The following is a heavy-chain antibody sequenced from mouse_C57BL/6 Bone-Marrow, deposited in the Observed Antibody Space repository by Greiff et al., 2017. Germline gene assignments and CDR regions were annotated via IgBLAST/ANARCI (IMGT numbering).Heavy chain of an antibody. CDR1: GYTFTDYY. D-gene: IGHD2-5*01. Sequence: EVKLMESGPVLVKPGASVKMSCKASGYTFTDYYMNWVKQSHGKSLEWIGVINPYNGGTSYNQKFKGKATLTVDKSSSTAYMELNSLTSEDSAVYYCARWGSNYGFAYWGQGTLVTVSA. V-gene: IGHV1-19*01. CDR3: ARWGSNYGFAY. J-gene: IGHJ3*01. CDR2: INPYNGGT.